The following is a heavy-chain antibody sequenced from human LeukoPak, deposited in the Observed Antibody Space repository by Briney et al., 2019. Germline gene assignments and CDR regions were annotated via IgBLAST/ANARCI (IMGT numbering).Heavy chain of an antibody. J-gene: IGHJ4*02. D-gene: IGHD3-22*01. CDR2: INHSGST. CDR3: ARQDYYDSSGFDY. Sequence: PSETLSLTCTVSGGSVSSGNHYWSWIRQPPGKGLEWIGEINHSGSTNYNPSLKSRVTIPVDTSKNQFSLKLSSVTAADTAVYYCARQDYYDSSGFDYWGQGTLVTVSS. CDR1: GGSVSSGNHY. V-gene: IGHV4-39*01.